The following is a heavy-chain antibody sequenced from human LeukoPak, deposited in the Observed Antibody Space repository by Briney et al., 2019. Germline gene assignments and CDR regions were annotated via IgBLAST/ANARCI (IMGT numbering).Heavy chain of an antibody. V-gene: IGHV6-1*01. Sequence: SQTLSLTCAISGDSVSSNSATWNWIRQSPSRGLEWLGRTYYRSKWSNDYAVSMKSRITINPDTSKNQFSLQLNSVTPEDTAVYYCARRKAATFGMDVWGRGTTVTVSS. D-gene: IGHD6-13*01. CDR2: TYYRSKWSN. CDR3: ARRKAATFGMDV. J-gene: IGHJ6*02. CDR1: GDSVSSNSAT.